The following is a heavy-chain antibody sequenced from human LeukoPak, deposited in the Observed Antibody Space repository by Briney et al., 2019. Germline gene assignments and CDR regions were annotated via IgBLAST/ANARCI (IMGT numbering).Heavy chain of an antibody. Sequence: PGGSLRLSCAASGFTVSNNYMSWVRQAPGKGLEWVSITYSDGNTNYAVSVKGRFTISRDTSQNTLSLQMNSLRAEGTAVYYCVRKSQDFNAAFDIWGQGTVVTVSS. J-gene: IGHJ3*02. V-gene: IGHV3-53*01. CDR2: TYSDGNT. CDR3: VRKSQDFNAAFDI. D-gene: IGHD3/OR15-3a*01. CDR1: GFTVSNNY.